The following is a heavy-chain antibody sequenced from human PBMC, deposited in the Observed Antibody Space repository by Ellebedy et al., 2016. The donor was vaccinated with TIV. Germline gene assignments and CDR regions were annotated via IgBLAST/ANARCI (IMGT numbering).Heavy chain of an antibody. V-gene: IGHV1-2*02. CDR1: GYTFTGYY. CDR3: ARVIGRIVPAFDY. J-gene: IGHJ4*02. CDR2: INPNSGGT. Sequence: ASVKVSCXASGYTFTGYYMHWVRQAPGQGLEWMGWINPNSGGTNYAQKFQGRVTMTRDTSISTAYMELSRLRSDDTAVYYCARVIGRIVPAFDYWGQGTLVTVSS. D-gene: IGHD2-2*01.